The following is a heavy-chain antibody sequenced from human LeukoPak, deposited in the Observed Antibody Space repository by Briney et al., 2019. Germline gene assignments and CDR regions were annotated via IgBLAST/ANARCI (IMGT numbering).Heavy chain of an antibody. Sequence: SETLSLTCTVSGGSISSSSYYWGWIRQPPGKGPEWIGSIYYSGSTYYNPSLKSRVTISVDTSKNQFSLKLSSVTAADTAVYYCARGVMVRGVIMDYYYGMDVWGQGTTVTVSS. J-gene: IGHJ6*02. CDR2: IYYSGST. V-gene: IGHV4-39*07. CDR1: GGSISSSSYY. D-gene: IGHD3-10*01. CDR3: ARGVMVRGVIMDYYYGMDV.